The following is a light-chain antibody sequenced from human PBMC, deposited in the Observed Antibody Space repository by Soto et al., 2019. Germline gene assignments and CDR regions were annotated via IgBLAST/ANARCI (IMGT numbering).Light chain of an antibody. J-gene: IGKJ4*01. CDR2: GAS. V-gene: IGKV3-20*01. Sequence: EIVLTQSPGTLSLSPGERATLSCRASQSVSSSYLAWYQQKPGQAPRLLIYGASSRATGIPDRFSGSGSGTDFTLTLSSLQSEDFAVYYCQQYNNWPLTFGGGTKVDIK. CDR3: QQYNNWPLT. CDR1: QSVSSSY.